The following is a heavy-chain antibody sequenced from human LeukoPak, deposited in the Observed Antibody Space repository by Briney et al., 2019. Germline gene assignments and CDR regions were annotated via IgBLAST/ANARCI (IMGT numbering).Heavy chain of an antibody. Sequence: GSVTVSCMASGYTFTSYGISWVRQAPGQGGEGMGWISAYNGKTNYAQKLQGRLTMTTDTSTSTAYMELRSLRSDDTAVYYCARNTRDSSGYYLPYYFDYWGQGTLVTVSS. CDR3: ARNTRDSSGYYLPYYFDY. V-gene: IGHV1-18*01. CDR1: GYTFTSYG. D-gene: IGHD3-22*01. J-gene: IGHJ4*02. CDR2: ISAYNGKT.